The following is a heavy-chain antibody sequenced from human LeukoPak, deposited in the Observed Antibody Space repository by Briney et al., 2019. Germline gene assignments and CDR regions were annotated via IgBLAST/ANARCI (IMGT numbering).Heavy chain of an antibody. Sequence: GGSLRLSCAASGFTFSSYWMHWVRQAPGKGLVWVSRINSDGSSTSYADSVKGRFTISRDNAKNTLYLQMNSLRAEDTAVYYCAAGYCSSTSCGWFDPWGQGTLVTVSS. CDR2: INSDGSST. D-gene: IGHD2-2*01. J-gene: IGHJ5*02. V-gene: IGHV3-74*01. CDR1: GFTFSSYW. CDR3: AAGYCSSTSCGWFDP.